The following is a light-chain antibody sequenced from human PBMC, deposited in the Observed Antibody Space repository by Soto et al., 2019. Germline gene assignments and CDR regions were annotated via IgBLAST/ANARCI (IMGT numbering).Light chain of an antibody. CDR2: DGS. Sequence: QSALTQPASVSGSPGQTITISCTGISSDVGSYNLVSWYQHHPGKGPKLMIYDGSNRPSGVSNRYSGSNSGSTASLTISGLQAEDEADYYCCSFAGGATVVFGGGTKLTVL. CDR1: SSDVGSYNL. CDR3: CSFAGGATVV. J-gene: IGLJ2*01. V-gene: IGLV2-23*01.